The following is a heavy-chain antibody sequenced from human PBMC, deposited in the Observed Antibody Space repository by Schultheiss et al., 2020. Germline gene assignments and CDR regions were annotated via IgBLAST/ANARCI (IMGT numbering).Heavy chain of an antibody. CDR2: ISGSGGST. J-gene: IGHJ6*02. CDR3: TTDLYSNRYYYYYGMDV. Sequence: GGSLRLSCAASGFTVSSNYMSWVRQAPGKGLEWVSVISGSGGSTYYADSVKGRFTISRDNSKNTLYLQMNSLRAEDTAVYYCTTDLYSNRYYYYYGMDVWGQGTTVTVSS. CDR1: GFTVSSNY. V-gene: IGHV3-23*01. D-gene: IGHD4-11*01.